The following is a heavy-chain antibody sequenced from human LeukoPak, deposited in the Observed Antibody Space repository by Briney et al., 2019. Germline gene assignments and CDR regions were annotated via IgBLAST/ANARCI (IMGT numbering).Heavy chain of an antibody. CDR1: GFTFSSYS. D-gene: IGHD1-26*01. V-gene: IGHV3-48*01. CDR3: AKDWSYQGSYYYMDV. Sequence: GGSLRLSCAASGFTFSSYSMMWVRQAPGKGLEWVSYISSSSTTIHYADSVKGRFTISRDNSKNTLYLQMNSLRGEDTAVYYCAKDWSYQGSYYYMDVWGKGTTVTISS. CDR2: ISSSSTTI. J-gene: IGHJ6*03.